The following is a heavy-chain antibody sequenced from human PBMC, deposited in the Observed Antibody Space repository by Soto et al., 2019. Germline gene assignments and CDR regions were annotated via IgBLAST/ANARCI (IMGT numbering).Heavy chain of an antibody. Sequence: EVQLVESGGGLIQPGGSLRLSCAVSGFTVSNNYMSWVRQAPGKGLEGVSVIYSGGYTAYGDSVKGRFTISRDNSKNTLYLKKDTLSADDPAVYYGGTQAGGGGYWGQGTLVTVSS. CDR2: IYSGGYT. D-gene: IGHD3-10*01. CDR3: GTQAGGGGY. V-gene: IGHV3-53*01. J-gene: IGHJ4*02. CDR1: GFTVSNNY.